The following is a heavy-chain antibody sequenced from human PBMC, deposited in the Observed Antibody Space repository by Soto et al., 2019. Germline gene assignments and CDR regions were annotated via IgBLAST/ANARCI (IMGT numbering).Heavy chain of an antibody. J-gene: IGHJ6*02. CDR3: AREAYDFKNSDYGMDV. V-gene: IGHV1-3*05. D-gene: IGHD3-3*01. CDR2: INAGNGNT. Sequence: QVQLVQSGAEEKKPGASVKVSCKASGYTFTSYAMHWVRQAPGQRLEWMGWINAGNGNTKYSQKFQGRVTITRDTSASTAYMELSSLRSEDTAVYYCAREAYDFKNSDYGMDVWGQGTTVTVSS. CDR1: GYTFTSYA.